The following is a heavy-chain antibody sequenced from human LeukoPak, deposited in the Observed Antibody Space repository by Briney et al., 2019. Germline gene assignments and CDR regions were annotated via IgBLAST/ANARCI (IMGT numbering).Heavy chain of an antibody. D-gene: IGHD5-24*01. J-gene: IGHJ6*03. Sequence: SETLSLTCTVSGVSISSSNSYWGWIRQPPGKGLDWISRIYYSENTYYNPSLKSRVTISVDTSKNQLSLKLSSVTAADTAVYYWARHSEMATLYYYYYYMDVWGNGTTVTISS. CDR3: ARHSEMATLYYYYYYMDV. CDR2: IYYSENT. V-gene: IGHV4-39*01. CDR1: GVSISSSNSY.